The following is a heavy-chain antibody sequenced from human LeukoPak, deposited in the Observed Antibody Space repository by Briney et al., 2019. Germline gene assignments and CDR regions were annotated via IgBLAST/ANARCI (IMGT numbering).Heavy chain of an antibody. V-gene: IGHV3-30*04. CDR2: ISFDGSGS. D-gene: IGHD2-15*01. CDR1: GLTFNIFP. J-gene: IGHJ5*02. Sequence: GGSWRFSGPPFGLTFNIFPWNWSRRAPGKGWKGVALISFDGSGSFYTDSVEGRFTISRDNSNNTLFLQMNSLSPEDTAVYYCARDVVPGWVPYWAANRFDPWGQGTLVTVSS. CDR3: ARDVVPGWVPYWAANRFDP.